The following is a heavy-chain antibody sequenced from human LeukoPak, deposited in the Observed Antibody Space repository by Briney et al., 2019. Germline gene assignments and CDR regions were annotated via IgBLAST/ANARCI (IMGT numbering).Heavy chain of an antibody. CDR2: ISAYNGNT. D-gene: IGHD2-15*01. J-gene: IGHJ4*02. Sequence: ASVKVSCKASGYTFTSYGISWVRQAPGQGLEWMGWISAYNGNTNYAQKLQGRVTMTTDTSTSTAYMELRSLRSDDTAVYYCARLRDIVVVVAALDYWGQGTPVTVSS. CDR3: ARLRDIVVVVAALDY. V-gene: IGHV1-18*01. CDR1: GYTFTSYG.